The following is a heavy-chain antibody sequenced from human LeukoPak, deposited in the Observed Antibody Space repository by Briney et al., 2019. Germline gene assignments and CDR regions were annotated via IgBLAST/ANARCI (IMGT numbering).Heavy chain of an antibody. J-gene: IGHJ4*02. CDR1: GYTFTSYA. CDR2: INAGNGNT. D-gene: IGHD4-17*01. Sequence: GASVKVSCKASGYTFTSYAMHWVRQAPGQRLEWMGWINAGNGNTKYSQKFQGRVTITRDMSTSTAYMELSSLRSEDTAVYYCAAQVRLRATPDYLFDYWGQGTLVTVSS. V-gene: IGHV1-3*01. CDR3: AAQVRLRATPDYLFDY.